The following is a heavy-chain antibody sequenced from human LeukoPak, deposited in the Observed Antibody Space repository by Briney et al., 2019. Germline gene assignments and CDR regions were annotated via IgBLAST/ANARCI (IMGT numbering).Heavy chain of an antibody. CDR2: IYYRGRT. V-gene: IGHV4-59*01. CDR3: ARDLGIFFDY. D-gene: IGHD7-27*01. J-gene: IGHJ4*02. Sequence: SETLSPTCTVSGGSISSYYWSWIRQPPGKGLEWIGYIYYRGRTHYNPSLKSRVTISVDTSKNQFSLKLSSVTAADTAVYYCARDLGIFFDYWGQGTLVTVTS. CDR1: GGSISSYY.